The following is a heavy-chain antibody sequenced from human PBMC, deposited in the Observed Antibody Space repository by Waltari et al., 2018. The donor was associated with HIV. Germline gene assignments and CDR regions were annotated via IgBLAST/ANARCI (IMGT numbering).Heavy chain of an antibody. CDR1: GFTFSGSA. D-gene: IGHD3-16*01. J-gene: IGHJ4*02. V-gene: IGHV3-73*01. Sequence: EVQLVESGGGLVQPGGSLKLSCAASGFTFSGSAMHWVRQASGKGLGWVGRNRSKANSYATAYAASVKGRFTISRDDSKNTAYLQMNSLKTEDTAVYYCTATFGPYYFDYWGQGTLVTVSS. CDR2: NRSKANSYAT. CDR3: TATFGPYYFDY.